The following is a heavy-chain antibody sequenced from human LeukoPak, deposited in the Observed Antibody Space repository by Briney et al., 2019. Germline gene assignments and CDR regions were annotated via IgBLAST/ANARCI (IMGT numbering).Heavy chain of an antibody. J-gene: IGHJ4*02. V-gene: IGHV3-23*01. Sequence: GGSLRLSCAASGFTFSNYAMNWVRQAPGKGLEWVSGISGNGGYTYYADSVKGRFTISRDNSRSTLYLQINSPRAEDTAIYYCAKGTLQQFDYWGQGTLVTVSS. CDR1: GFTFSNYA. CDR3: AKGTLQQFDY. CDR2: ISGNGGYT. D-gene: IGHD1-1*01.